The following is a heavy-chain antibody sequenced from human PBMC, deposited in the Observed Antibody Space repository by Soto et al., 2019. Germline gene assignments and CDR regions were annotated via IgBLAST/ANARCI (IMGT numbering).Heavy chain of an antibody. V-gene: IGHV4-59*01. Sequence: SETLSLTCTVSGGSISSYYWSWIRQPPGKGLEWIGYIYYSGSTNYNPSLKSRVTISVDKSKNQFSLKLSSVTAAAPAVYYCARSLWFGGTHDYWGQGTLVTVSS. D-gene: IGHD3-10*01. CDR3: ARSLWFGGTHDY. J-gene: IGHJ4*02. CDR1: GGSISSYY. CDR2: IYYSGST.